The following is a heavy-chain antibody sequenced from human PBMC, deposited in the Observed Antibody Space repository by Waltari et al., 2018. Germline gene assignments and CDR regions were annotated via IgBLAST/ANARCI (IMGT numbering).Heavy chain of an antibody. D-gene: IGHD6-19*01. CDR3: ARGKRWLASSYYFDY. CDR1: GGTFSSYA. CDR2: IIPSFCTA. J-gene: IGHJ4*02. Sequence: QVQLVQSGAEVKKPGSSVKVSCKASGGTFSSYAISWVRQAPGQGLEWMGGIIPSFCTANYAQKCQGRVTITADESTSTAYMELSSLRSEDTAVYYCARGKRWLASSYYFDYWGQGTLVTVSS. V-gene: IGHV1-69*13.